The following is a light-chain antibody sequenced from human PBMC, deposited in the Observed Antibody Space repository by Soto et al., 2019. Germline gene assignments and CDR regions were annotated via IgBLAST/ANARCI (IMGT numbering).Light chain of an antibody. Sequence: VLTQPPSASGTPGQRVTISCSGSSSNIGSNTVNWYQQLPGTAPKLLIYSNNQRPSGVPDRFSGSKSGTSASLAISGLQSEDEADYYCAAWDDSLNGDVFGTGTKVTVL. CDR1: SSNIGSNT. V-gene: IGLV1-44*01. CDR2: SNN. CDR3: AAWDDSLNGDV. J-gene: IGLJ1*01.